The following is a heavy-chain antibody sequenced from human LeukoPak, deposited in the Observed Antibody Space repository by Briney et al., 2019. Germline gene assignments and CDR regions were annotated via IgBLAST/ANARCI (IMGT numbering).Heavy chain of an antibody. Sequence: GGPLRLSCAASGFTFSSYSMNWVRQAPGKGLEWVSSISSSSSYIYYADSVKGRFTISRDNAKNSLYLQMNSLRAEDTAVYYCARDSGWEQGGFDYWGQGTLVTVSS. D-gene: IGHD1-26*01. J-gene: IGHJ4*02. CDR2: ISSSSSYI. CDR3: ARDSGWEQGGFDY. CDR1: GFTFSSYS. V-gene: IGHV3-21*01.